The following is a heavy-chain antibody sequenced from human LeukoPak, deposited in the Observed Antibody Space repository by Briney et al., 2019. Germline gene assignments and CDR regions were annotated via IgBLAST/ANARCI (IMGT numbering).Heavy chain of an antibody. CDR2: IYTSGST. J-gene: IGHJ6*03. CDR1: GGSISSGSYY. CDR3: ARGHSSKGLFDYYYYYMDV. V-gene: IGHV4-61*02. Sequence: SQTLSLTCTVSGGSISSGSYYWSWIRQPAGKGLEWIGRIYTSGSTNYNPSLKSRVTISVDTSKNQFSLKLSSVTAADTAVYYCARGHSSKGLFDYYYYYMDVWGKGTTVTVSS. D-gene: IGHD6-13*01.